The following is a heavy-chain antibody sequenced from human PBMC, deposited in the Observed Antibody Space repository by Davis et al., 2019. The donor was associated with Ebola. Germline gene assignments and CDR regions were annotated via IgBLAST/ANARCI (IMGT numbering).Heavy chain of an antibody. CDR2: ISSSGSTI. D-gene: IGHD3-10*01. V-gene: IGHV3-48*04. Sequence: GESLKISCAASGFTFSSYSMNWVRQAPGKGLEWVSYISSSGSTIYYADSVKGRFTISRDNAKNSLYLQMNSLRAEDTAVYYCARDEGVILVFHGMDVWGQGTTVTVSS. CDR3: ARDEGVILVFHGMDV. CDR1: GFTFSSYS. J-gene: IGHJ6*02.